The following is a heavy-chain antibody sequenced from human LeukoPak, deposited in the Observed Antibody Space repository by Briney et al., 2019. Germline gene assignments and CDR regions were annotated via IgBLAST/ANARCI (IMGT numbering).Heavy chain of an antibody. CDR3: ARDGDYGTGSYYRGCIDY. D-gene: IGHD3-10*01. Sequence: ASVKVSCKTSGYSFTAFYIHWVRQAPGQGLKWMGWIHPRRGDANYAQKFQGGVTMTRDTSISTAYLDLSSLRSDDTAVYYCARDGDYGTGSYYRGCIDYWGQGTPVTVSP. J-gene: IGHJ4*02. V-gene: IGHV1-2*02. CDR1: GYSFTAFY. CDR2: IHPRRGDA.